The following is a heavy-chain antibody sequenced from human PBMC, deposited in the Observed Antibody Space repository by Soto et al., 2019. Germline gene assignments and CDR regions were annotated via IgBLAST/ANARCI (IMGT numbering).Heavy chain of an antibody. J-gene: IGHJ4*02. D-gene: IGHD3-22*01. CDR2: IKSKTDGGTT. Sequence: GSLRISCAASVFTVSNAWMSWVRQAPGKGLEWVGRIKSKTDGGTTDYAAPVKGRFTISRDDSKNTLYLQMNSLKTEDTAVYYCTTDLRYYDSSVRVYFDYWGQGTLVTAPQ. CDR1: VFTVSNAW. V-gene: IGHV3-15*01. CDR3: TTDLRYYDSSVRVYFDY.